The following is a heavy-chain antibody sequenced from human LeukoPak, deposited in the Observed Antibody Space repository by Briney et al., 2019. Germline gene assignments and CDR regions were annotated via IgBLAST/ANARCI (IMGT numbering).Heavy chain of an antibody. Sequence: GGSLRLSCAASGFTFSSYSMNWVRQAPGKGLEWVSYISSSSSTIYYADSVKGRFTISRDNAKNSLYLQMNSLRAEDTAVYYCARVHDYHYYMDVWGKGTTVTVSS. CDR2: ISSSSSTI. J-gene: IGHJ6*03. CDR1: GFTFSSYS. CDR3: ARVHDYHYYMDV. V-gene: IGHV3-48*01.